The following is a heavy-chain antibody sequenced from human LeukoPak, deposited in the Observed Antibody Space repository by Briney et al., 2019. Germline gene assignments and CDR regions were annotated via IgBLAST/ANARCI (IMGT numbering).Heavy chain of an antibody. J-gene: IGHJ4*02. Sequence: PSETLSLTCTLSGCSISSYYWSWVRQPPGKGLEWIGYIYYSGSTNYNPSLKSRVTISVDTSKNQFSLKLSSVTAADTAVYYCARGGVVVTATPGPYYFDYWGQGTLVTVSS. V-gene: IGHV4-59*01. CDR3: ARGGVVVTATPGPYYFDY. CDR1: GCSISSYY. CDR2: IYYSGST. D-gene: IGHD2-21*02.